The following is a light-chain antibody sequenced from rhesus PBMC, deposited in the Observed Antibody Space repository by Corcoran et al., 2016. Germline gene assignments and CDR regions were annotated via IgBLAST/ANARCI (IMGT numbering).Light chain of an antibody. CDR2: KAY. CDR3: QQYNSAPFT. CDR1: QGISSW. J-gene: IGKJ3*01. Sequence: DIQMTQSPSSLSASVGDRFTITCRASQGISSWLAWYQQKPGKAPKLLIYKAYSLQTGVPSRFSGRGSGTEFTLTISSLQPEDFATYDCQQYNSAPFTFGPGTKRDIK. V-gene: IGKV1-21*01.